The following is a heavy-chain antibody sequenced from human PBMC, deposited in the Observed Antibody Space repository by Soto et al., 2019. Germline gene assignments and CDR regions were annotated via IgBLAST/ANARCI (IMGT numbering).Heavy chain of an antibody. V-gene: IGHV4-34*01. CDR2: INHSGST. D-gene: IGHD2-15*01. Sequence: SETLSLTCAVYGGSFSGYYWSWIRQPPGKGLEWIGEINHSGSTNYNPSLKSRVTISVDTSKNQFSLKLSSVTAADTAVYYCAGTGNYCSGGSCYAYYFDYWGQGTLVTVSS. CDR3: AGTGNYCSGGSCYAYYFDY. J-gene: IGHJ4*02. CDR1: GGSFSGYY.